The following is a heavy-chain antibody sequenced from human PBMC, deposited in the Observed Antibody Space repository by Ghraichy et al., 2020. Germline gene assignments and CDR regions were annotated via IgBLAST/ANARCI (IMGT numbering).Heavy chain of an antibody. CDR2: ISDSGGSI. D-gene: IGHD2-2*01. Sequence: GGSLRLSCAASGLTFSSFAMSWVRQAPGKGLEWVSAISDSGGSIFYGDSVQGRFTISRDNSKNTLYLQMNNLRAEDTAVYYCAKRGREVVHSDGYFDYWGQGTLVTVSS. J-gene: IGHJ4*02. CDR1: GLTFSSFA. V-gene: IGHV3-23*01. CDR3: AKRGREVVHSDGYFDY.